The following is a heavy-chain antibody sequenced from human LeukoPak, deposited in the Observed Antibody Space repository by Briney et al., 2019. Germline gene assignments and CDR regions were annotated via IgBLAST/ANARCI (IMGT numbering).Heavy chain of an antibody. D-gene: IGHD3-3*01. J-gene: IGHJ6*02. Sequence: GGSLRLSCAASGFTFSSYSMNWVRQAPGKGLEWVSSISSSSSCIYYADSVKGRFTISRDNAKNSLYLQMNSLRAEDTAVYYCARDVGTIFGVVTPYYYYYGMDVWGQGTTVTVS. CDR2: ISSSSSCI. CDR3: ARDVGTIFGVVTPYYYYYGMDV. V-gene: IGHV3-21*01. CDR1: GFTFSSYS.